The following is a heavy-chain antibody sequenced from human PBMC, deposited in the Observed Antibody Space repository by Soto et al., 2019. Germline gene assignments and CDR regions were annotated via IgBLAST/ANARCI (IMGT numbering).Heavy chain of an antibody. D-gene: IGHD5-12*01. V-gene: IGHV3-23*01. Sequence: EVQLLESGGGLVQPGGSLRLSCAASGFTFSSYAMSWVRQAPGKGLEWVSAISGSGGSTYYADSVKGRFTISRDNSKNTLYLQMNILRAEDTAVDYCARDRGIVATMENYYYYYGMDAWGQGTTVTVSS. CDR1: GFTFSSYA. CDR3: ARDRGIVATMENYYYYYGMDA. CDR2: ISGSGGST. J-gene: IGHJ6*02.